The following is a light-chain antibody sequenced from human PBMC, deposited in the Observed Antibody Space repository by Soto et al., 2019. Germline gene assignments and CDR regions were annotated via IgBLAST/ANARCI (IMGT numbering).Light chain of an antibody. CDR1: SDSVSTSYY. J-gene: IGLJ3*02. Sequence: QTVVTQEPSFSVSPGGTVTFTCALSSDSVSTSYYPSWYQQTPGQAPRTLIYNTNSRSSGVPDRFSGSILGNKAALTITGAQADDECDYYCVLYMGSGISVFGGGTKLTVL. CDR3: VLYMGSGISV. V-gene: IGLV8-61*01. CDR2: NTN.